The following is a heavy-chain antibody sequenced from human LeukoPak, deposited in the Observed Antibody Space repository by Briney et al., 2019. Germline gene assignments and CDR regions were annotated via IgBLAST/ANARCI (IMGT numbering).Heavy chain of an antibody. J-gene: IGHJ3*02. CDR3: ARGYGDNSGAFDI. CDR1: GGSIIVAAYS. Sequence: SQTLSLTCAVSGGSIIVAAYSWSWIRQPPGKGLEWIGYIYHTGRTYSNPALKSRVTISVYRSKNQFSLNLSSVTAADTAVYYCARGYGDNSGAFDIWGQGTMVTVSS. CDR2: IYHTGRT. D-gene: IGHD4-23*01. V-gene: IGHV4-30-2*01.